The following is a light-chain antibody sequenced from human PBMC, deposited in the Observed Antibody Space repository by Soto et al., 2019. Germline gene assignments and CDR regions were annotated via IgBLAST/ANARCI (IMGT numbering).Light chain of an antibody. Sequence: ENVLTQSPGTLSLSPGDRATLSCRASQSFSSSYLAWYQQKPGQAPRLLIYGASIRATGIPDRFSGSGSGTDFTLTSSRLEPEDFAVYYCQQYHTSPITFGQGTRLEIK. CDR3: QQYHTSPIT. CDR2: GAS. J-gene: IGKJ5*01. V-gene: IGKV3-20*01. CDR1: QSFSSSY.